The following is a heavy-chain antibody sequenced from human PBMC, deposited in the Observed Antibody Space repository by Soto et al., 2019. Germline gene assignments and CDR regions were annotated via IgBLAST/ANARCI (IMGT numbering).Heavy chain of an antibody. V-gene: IGHV2-70*04. D-gene: IGHD3-22*01. CDR3: ARSPILVPLYFDY. J-gene: IGHJ4*02. CDR1: GFSLTTTGMR. CDR2: IDWDENK. Sequence: PTLVNPTQTLTLTCTFSGFSLTTTGMRVSWIRQPPGKALEWLGRIDWDENKFYSTSLKTRVTISKDTSKNQVVLTMTNMGPVDTATYYCARSPILVPLYFDYWGQGTPVTVSS.